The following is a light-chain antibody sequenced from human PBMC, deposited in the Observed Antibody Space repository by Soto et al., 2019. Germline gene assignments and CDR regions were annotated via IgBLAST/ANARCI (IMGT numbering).Light chain of an antibody. Sequence: QPVLTKPPSVSGAPGQGVIISCTGSSSNIGAGYDVHWYQQLPRTAPKLLIYSSVNRPSGVPDRFSASKSGTSASLAITGLRPEDEADYYCQSYDSRLNGYVFGTGTKLTVL. V-gene: IGLV1-40*01. CDR1: SSNIGAGYD. CDR2: SSV. J-gene: IGLJ1*01. CDR3: QSYDSRLNGYV.